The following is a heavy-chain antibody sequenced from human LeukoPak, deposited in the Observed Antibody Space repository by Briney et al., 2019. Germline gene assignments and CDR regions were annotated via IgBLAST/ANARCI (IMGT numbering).Heavy chain of an antibody. Sequence: SETLSLTCTVSGGSISSGSYYWSWIRQPAGKGLEWIGRIYTSGSTNYNPSLKSRVTISVDTSKNQFSLKLSSVTAADTAVYYCARGGNDFWSGIVYYYYYYMDVWGKGTTVTVSS. CDR3: ARGGNDFWSGIVYYYYYYMDV. J-gene: IGHJ6*03. V-gene: IGHV4-61*02. D-gene: IGHD3-3*01. CDR2: IYTSGST. CDR1: GGSISSGSYY.